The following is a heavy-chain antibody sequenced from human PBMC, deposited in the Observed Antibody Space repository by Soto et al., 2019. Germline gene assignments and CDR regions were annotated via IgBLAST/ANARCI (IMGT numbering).Heavy chain of an antibody. Sequence: QVQLVQSGAEVKKPGASVKVSCKASGYTFTSYDINWVRQATGQGLEWMGWMNPNSGNTGYAQKFPGRVTMTMIYSISTAYMELSSLRSEDTAVYYCARLHPLRYVEWYAIYWYFDLWGRGTLVTVSS. J-gene: IGHJ2*01. CDR1: GYTFTSYD. CDR3: ARLHPLRYVEWYAIYWYFDL. CDR2: MNPNSGNT. V-gene: IGHV1-8*01. D-gene: IGHD3-3*01.